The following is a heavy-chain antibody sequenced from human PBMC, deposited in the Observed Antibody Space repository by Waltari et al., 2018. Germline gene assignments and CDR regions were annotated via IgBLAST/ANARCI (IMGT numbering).Heavy chain of an antibody. D-gene: IGHD1-26*01. Sequence: QVQLQESGPGLVKPSETLSLTCTVSGGSISSYYWSWIRQPPGKGLEWIGYIYYSGSTNHNPSLKSRVTISVDTSNNQFSLKLSSVTAADTAVYYCATLGIDGSYLDAFDIWGQGTMVTVSS. V-gene: IGHV4-59*01. CDR3: ATLGIDGSYLDAFDI. CDR2: IYYSGST. J-gene: IGHJ3*02. CDR1: GGSISSYY.